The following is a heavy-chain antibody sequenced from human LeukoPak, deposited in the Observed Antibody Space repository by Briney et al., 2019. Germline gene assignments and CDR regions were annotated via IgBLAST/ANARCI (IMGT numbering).Heavy chain of an antibody. Sequence: GGSLRLSCAASGFTFSSYSMNWVRQAPDKGLEWVAVITYDGSNIYYADSVKGRFTISRDNSKNTLYLQMNSLGAEDTAMYYCARADRFLEWLWYFDYWGQGTLVTVSS. CDR3: ARADRFLEWLWYFDY. J-gene: IGHJ4*02. CDR1: GFTFSSYS. CDR2: ITYDGSNI. V-gene: IGHV3-30*03. D-gene: IGHD3-3*01.